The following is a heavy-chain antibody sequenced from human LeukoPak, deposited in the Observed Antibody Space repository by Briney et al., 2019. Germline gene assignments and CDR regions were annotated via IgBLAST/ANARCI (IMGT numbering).Heavy chain of an antibody. J-gene: IGHJ4*02. CDR3: ARDRKSYYDSSGYSDYFDY. CDR1: GGTFSSYA. D-gene: IGHD3-22*01. V-gene: IGHV1-69*13. Sequence: ASVKVSCKASGGTFSSYAISWVRQAPGQGLEWMGGIIPNFGTANYAQKFQGRVTITADESTSTAYMELSSPRSEDTAVYYCARDRKSYYDSSGYSDYFDYWGQGTLVTVSS. CDR2: IIPNFGTA.